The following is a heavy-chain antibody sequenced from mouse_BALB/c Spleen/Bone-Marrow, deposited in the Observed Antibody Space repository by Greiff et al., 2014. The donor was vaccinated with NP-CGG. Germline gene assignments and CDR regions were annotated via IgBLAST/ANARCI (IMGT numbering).Heavy chain of an antibody. CDR1: GYTFTEYS. Sequence: EVQLQQSGPELVKPGASVKISCKTSGYTFTEYSMHWVKQSHGKSLEWIGGINPNNGVTSYNQKFKDKATLTVGKSSNTAYMELRSLTSEDSAVYFCARWGWDFATGYWGQGTSVTVSS. J-gene: IGHJ4*01. V-gene: IGHV1-18*01. D-gene: IGHD3-3*01. CDR2: INPNNGVT. CDR3: ARWGWDFATGY.